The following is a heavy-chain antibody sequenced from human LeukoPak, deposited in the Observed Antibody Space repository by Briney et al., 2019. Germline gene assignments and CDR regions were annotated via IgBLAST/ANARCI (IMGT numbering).Heavy chain of an antibody. V-gene: IGHV4-39*02. Sequence: SETLSLTCTVSGGSISSSSYYWGWIRQPPGKGLEWIGSIYYSGSTYYNPSLKSRVTISVDTSKNQFSLKLSSVTAADTAVYYCARELRGHRGIQLWSIAAAERKGYNYYMDVWGKGTTVTVSS. CDR3: ARELRGHRGIQLWSIAAAERKGYNYYMDV. CDR2: IYYSGST. CDR1: GGSISSSSYY. J-gene: IGHJ6*03. D-gene: IGHD5-18*01.